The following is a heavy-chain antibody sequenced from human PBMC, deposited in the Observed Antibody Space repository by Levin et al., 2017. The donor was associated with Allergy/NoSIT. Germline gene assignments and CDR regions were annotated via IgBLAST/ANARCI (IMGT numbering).Heavy chain of an antibody. CDR2: ISGSGDST. CDR1: GFTFSTYA. D-gene: IGHD6-13*01. CDR3: AKAAIAAADASSFDY. V-gene: IGHV3-23*01. Sequence: GGSLRLSCAASGFTFSTYAMSWVRQAPGKGLEWVSAISGSGDSTYYADSVKGRFTISRDNSKNTLYVQMNSLRAEDTAVYYFAKAAIAAADASSFDYWGQGTLVTVSS. J-gene: IGHJ4*02.